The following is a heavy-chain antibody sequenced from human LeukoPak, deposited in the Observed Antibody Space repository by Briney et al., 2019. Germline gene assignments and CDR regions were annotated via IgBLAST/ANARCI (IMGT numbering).Heavy chain of an antibody. CDR1: GFTFSSYA. J-gene: IGHJ4*02. CDR3: AKRPAAGPNSGY. CDR2: ISGSGGST. Sequence: GGSLRLSCAASGFTFSSYAMSWVRQAPGKGLEWVSAISGSGGSTYHADSVKGRFTISRDNSKNTLYLQMNSLRAEDTAVYYCAKRPAAGPNSGYWGQGTLVTVSS. D-gene: IGHD6-13*01. V-gene: IGHV3-23*01.